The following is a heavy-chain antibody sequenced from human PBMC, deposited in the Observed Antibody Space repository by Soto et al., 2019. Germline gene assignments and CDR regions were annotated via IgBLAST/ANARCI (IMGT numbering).Heavy chain of an antibody. Sequence: PSETLSLTCAVSGASISGSYYYWAWLRQSPGKGPEWTGSVFYTGFTSYNPSLESRVSVSVDTSKSQFSLKLSAVTAADTAVYYCATSQKGYNWNYFGHWGQGALVTVSS. J-gene: IGHJ4*02. CDR2: VFYTGFT. CDR1: GASISGSYYY. V-gene: IGHV4-39*01. CDR3: ATSQKGYNWNYFGH. D-gene: IGHD1-20*01.